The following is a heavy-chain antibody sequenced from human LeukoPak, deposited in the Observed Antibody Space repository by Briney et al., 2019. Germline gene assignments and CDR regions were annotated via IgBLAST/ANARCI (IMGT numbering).Heavy chain of an antibody. V-gene: IGHV3-53*01. CDR3: ARGGVIAATPTY. D-gene: IGHD2-15*01. Sequence: GGSLRLFCAASGFTVSSNYMSWVRQAPGKGLEWVSLIFSGGDTYYADSVKGRFTISRDNSKNTLYLHMNSLRADDTAMYYCARGGVIAATPTYWGQGTLVTVSS. CDR1: GFTVSSNY. CDR2: IFSGGDT. J-gene: IGHJ4*02.